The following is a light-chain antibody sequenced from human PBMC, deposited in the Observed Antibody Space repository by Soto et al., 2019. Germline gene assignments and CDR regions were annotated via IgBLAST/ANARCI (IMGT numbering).Light chain of an antibody. CDR1: QSVSSN. Sequence: EIVMTQSPATLSVSPGERATLSCRASQSVSSNLAWYQHKPGQAPRLLISGASIRATGVPAKFSGSGSGTEFTLTISSLQSEDFAVYYCQQYQKWPLTFGGGTKAEIK. CDR3: QQYQKWPLT. J-gene: IGKJ4*01. V-gene: IGKV3-15*01. CDR2: GAS.